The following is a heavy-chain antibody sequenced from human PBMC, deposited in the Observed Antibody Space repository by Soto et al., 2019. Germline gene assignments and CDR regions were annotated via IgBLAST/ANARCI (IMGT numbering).Heavy chain of an antibody. CDR1: GYTFTGYY. CDR3: ARAGNGGTDYYFDY. CDR2: INPNSGGT. J-gene: IGHJ4*02. D-gene: IGHD1-1*01. Sequence: ASVKVSCKASGYTFTGYYMHWVRQAPGQGLEWMGWINPNSGGTNYAQKFQGWVTMTRDTSISTAYMELSRLRSDDTAVYYCARAGNGGTDYYFDYWGQGTLVTVSS. V-gene: IGHV1-2*04.